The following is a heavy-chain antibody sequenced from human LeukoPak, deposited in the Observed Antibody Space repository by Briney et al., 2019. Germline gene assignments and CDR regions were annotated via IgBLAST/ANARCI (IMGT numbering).Heavy chain of an antibody. CDR1: GFTFSSYS. V-gene: IGHV3-23*01. J-gene: IGHJ4*02. CDR3: AKDAGYCSGGSCYPYYFDY. CDR2: ISGSGGST. D-gene: IGHD2-15*01. Sequence: GGSLRLSCAASGFTFSSYSMNWVRQAPGKGLEWVSAISGSGGSTYYADSVKGRFTISRDNSKNTLYLQMNSLRAEDTAVYYCAKDAGYCSGGSCYPYYFDYWAREPWSPSPQ.